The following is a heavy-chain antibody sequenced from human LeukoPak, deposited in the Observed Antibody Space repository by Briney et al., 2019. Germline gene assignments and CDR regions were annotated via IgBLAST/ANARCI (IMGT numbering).Heavy chain of an antibody. Sequence: VASVKVSCKASGYTFTSYGISWVRQAPGQGLEWMGWISAYNGNTNYAQKLQGRVTMTTDTSTSTAYMELRSLRSDDTAVYYCARVTYLLGSIAARPVRYWGQGTLVTVSS. J-gene: IGHJ4*02. CDR2: ISAYNGNT. V-gene: IGHV1-18*01. CDR1: GYTFTSYG. D-gene: IGHD6-6*01. CDR3: ARVTYLLGSIAARPVRY.